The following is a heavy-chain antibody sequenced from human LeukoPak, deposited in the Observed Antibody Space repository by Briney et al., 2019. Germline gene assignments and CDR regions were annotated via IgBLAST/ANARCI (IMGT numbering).Heavy chain of an antibody. CDR1: GFTFGDYA. J-gene: IGHJ5*02. Sequence: GGSLRLSCTASGFTFGDYAMGWFRQAPGKGLEWVGFIRIKPYGGTTDYAASVKGRFTISRDDSKSIAYLQMNSLKTGDTAVYYYSRGYCSTISCYTSFDPWGQGTLVTVSS. CDR2: IRIKPYGGTT. V-gene: IGHV3-49*03. D-gene: IGHD2-2*02. CDR3: SRGYCSTISCYTSFDP.